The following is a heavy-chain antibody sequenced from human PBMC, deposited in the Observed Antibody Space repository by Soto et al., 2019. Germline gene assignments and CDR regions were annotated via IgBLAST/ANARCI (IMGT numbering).Heavy chain of an antibody. CDR3: ARHFYGSGRFGDY. Sequence: SETLSLTCTVSGGSISSSSYYWGWIRQPPGKGLEWIGSIYYSGSTYYNPSLKSRVTISVDTSKNQFSLKLSSVTAADTAVYYCARHFYGSGRFGDYWGQGTLVTVSS. CDR2: IYYSGST. CDR1: GGSISSSSYY. D-gene: IGHD3-10*01. J-gene: IGHJ4*02. V-gene: IGHV4-39*01.